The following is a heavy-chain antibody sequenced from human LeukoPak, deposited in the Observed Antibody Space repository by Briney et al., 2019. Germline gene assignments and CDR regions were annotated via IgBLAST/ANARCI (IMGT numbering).Heavy chain of an antibody. J-gene: IGHJ4*02. CDR1: GGSISSSNW. D-gene: IGHD2-21*01. CDR3: ARGLWQRFNYFDY. CDR2: IYYSGST. V-gene: IGHV4-4*02. Sequence: SETLSLTCAVSGGSISSSNWWSWVRQPPGKGLEWIGYIYYSGSTNYNPSLKSRVTISVDTSKNQFSLKLSSVTAADTAVYYCARGLWQRFNYFDYWGQGTLVTVSS.